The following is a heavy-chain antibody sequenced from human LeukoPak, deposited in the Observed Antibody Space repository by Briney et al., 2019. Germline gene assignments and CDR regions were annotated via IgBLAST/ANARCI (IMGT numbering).Heavy chain of an antibody. CDR2: IYYSGNT. D-gene: IGHD4-23*01. CDR3: ARGGGNGGGWVGHYYYMDV. V-gene: IGHV4-39*07. Sequence: SETLSLTCTVSGVSISSSNSYWGWIRQPPGKGLEWIGSIYYSGNTYYNASLKSRVTISVDKSKNQFSLKLSSVTAADPAVYYCARGGGNGGGWVGHYYYMDVWGKGTTVTVSS. CDR1: GVSISSSNSY. J-gene: IGHJ6*03.